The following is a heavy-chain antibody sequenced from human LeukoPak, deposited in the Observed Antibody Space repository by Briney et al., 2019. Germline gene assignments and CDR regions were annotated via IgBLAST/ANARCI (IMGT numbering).Heavy chain of an antibody. V-gene: IGHV1-2*02. CDR1: GYTFTSYY. CDR2: INPNSGGT. J-gene: IGHJ4*02. D-gene: IGHD6-19*01. Sequence: ASVKVSCKASGYTFTSYYMHWVRQAPGQGLEWMGWINPNSGGTNYAQKFQGRVTMTRDTSISTAYMELSRLRSDDTAVYYCAAYSSGWYYFDYWGQGTLVTVSS. CDR3: AAYSSGWYYFDY.